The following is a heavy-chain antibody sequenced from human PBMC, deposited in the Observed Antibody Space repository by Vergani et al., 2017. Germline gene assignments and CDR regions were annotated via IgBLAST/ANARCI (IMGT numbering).Heavy chain of an antibody. Sequence: QVKLQESGAELVKPSETLSLTCTVSGASVNSYYWSWIRQPPGKGLEWMGYVSFRGDTLYDPSVKGRMTISLNTSSNQFSLYLTSVTAADTAVYYCARSRIYYGAGSPDYWGQGTLVTVSS. CDR2: VSFRGDT. CDR1: GASVNSYY. D-gene: IGHD3-10*01. V-gene: IGHV4-59*02. J-gene: IGHJ4*02. CDR3: ARSRIYYGAGSPDY.